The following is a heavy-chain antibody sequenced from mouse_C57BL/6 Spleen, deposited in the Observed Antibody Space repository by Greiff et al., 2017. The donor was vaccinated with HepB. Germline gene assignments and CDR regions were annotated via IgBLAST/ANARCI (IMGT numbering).Heavy chain of an antibody. CDR3: ARIRSGYPDY. CDR1: GYTFTSYW. V-gene: IGHV1-61*01. J-gene: IGHJ2*01. CDR2: IYPSDSET. Sequence: QVQLQQPGAELVRPGSSVKLSCKASGYTFTSYWMDWVKQRPGQGLEWIGNIYPSDSETHYNQKFKDKATLTVDKSSSTAYMQLSSLTSEDSAVYYCARIRSGYPDYWGQGTTLTVSS. D-gene: IGHD3-2*02.